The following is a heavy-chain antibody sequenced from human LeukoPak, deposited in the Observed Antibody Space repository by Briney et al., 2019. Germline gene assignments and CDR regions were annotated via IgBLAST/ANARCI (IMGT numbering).Heavy chain of an antibody. CDR1: GGSISSYY. J-gene: IGHJ2*01. V-gene: IGHV4-59*01. D-gene: IGHD3-22*01. CDR2: IYYSGST. Sequence: SETLSLTCTVSGGSISSYYWSWIRQPPGKGLEWIGYIYYSGSTNYNPSLKSRVTISVDTSKNQFSLKLSSVTAADTAVYYCARALYYYDSSGYSLYWYFDLWGRGTLVTVSS. CDR3: ARALYYYDSSGYSLYWYFDL.